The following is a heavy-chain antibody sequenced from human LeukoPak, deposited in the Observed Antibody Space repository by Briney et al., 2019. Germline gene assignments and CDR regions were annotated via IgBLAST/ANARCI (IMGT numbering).Heavy chain of an antibody. J-gene: IGHJ4*02. V-gene: IGHV1-69*13. CDR3: TRYPLDGDNSSGY. Sequence: VASVKVSCKASGGTFSSYVISWVRQAPGQGLEWMGGIIPIFETPNYAQKFQDRVTITADESTSTAYMELSSLRSEDTAVYYCTRYPLDGDNSSGYWGQGTLVTVSS. CDR1: GGTFSSYV. CDR2: IIPIFETP. D-gene: IGHD4-23*01.